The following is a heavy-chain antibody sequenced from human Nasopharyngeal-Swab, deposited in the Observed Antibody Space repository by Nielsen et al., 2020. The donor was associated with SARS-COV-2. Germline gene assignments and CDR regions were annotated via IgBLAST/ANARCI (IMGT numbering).Heavy chain of an antibody. Sequence: GPTLVRPALRLTLICTFSGFSLNTSGMCLTWIRQPPGKALEWLALIDWDEDKYYSTSLKTRLTISKDTSKNQVVLTMTNMDQADTATYYCARNPPRGSGFDFWGQGILVTVSS. CDR2: IDWDEDK. V-gene: IGHV2-70*01. CDR3: ARNPPRGSGFDF. CDR1: GFSLNTSGMC. D-gene: IGHD6-19*01. J-gene: IGHJ4*02.